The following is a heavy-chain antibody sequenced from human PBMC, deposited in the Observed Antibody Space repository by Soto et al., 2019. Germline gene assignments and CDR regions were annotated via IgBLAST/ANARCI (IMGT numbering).Heavy chain of an antibody. J-gene: IGHJ4*02. CDR3: ASGASSYDSSGYLDY. Sequence: ASVKVSCKASGHTFTSYYMHWVRQAPGQGLEWMGIINPSGGSTSYAQKFQGIVTMTRDTSTSTVYMELSSLRSEDTAVYYCASGASSYDSSGYLDYWGQGTLVTVS. D-gene: IGHD3-22*01. CDR2: INPSGGST. V-gene: IGHV1-46*01. CDR1: GHTFTSYY.